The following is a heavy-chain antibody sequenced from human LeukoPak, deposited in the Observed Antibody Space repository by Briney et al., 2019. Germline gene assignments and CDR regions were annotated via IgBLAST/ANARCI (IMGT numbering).Heavy chain of an antibody. CDR2: INNDGSST. D-gene: IGHD4-11*01. CDR1: GFTFSSYW. Sequence: PGGSLRLSCAASGFTFSSYWMHWVRQAPGKGLVWVSHINNDGSSTTYADSVEGRFATSRDNAKNTLYLQMNSLRVEDTAVYYYAILRGTVTASDYWGQGTLVTVSS. J-gene: IGHJ4*02. CDR3: AILRGTVTASDY. V-gene: IGHV3-74*01.